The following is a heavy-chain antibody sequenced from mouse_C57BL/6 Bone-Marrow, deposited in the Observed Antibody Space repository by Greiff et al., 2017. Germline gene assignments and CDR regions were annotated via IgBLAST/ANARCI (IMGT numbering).Heavy chain of an antibody. CDR3: ARSGFYYGYFDY. D-gene: IGHD2-1*01. Sequence: EVQLVASGGGLVKPGGSLKLSCAASGFTFSDYGMHWVRQAPEKGLEWVAYISSGSSTIYYADTVKGRFTISRDNAKNTLFLQMTSLRSEDTAMYYCARSGFYYGYFDYWGQGTTLTVSS. CDR1: GFTFSDYG. CDR2: ISSGSSTI. V-gene: IGHV5-17*01. J-gene: IGHJ2*01.